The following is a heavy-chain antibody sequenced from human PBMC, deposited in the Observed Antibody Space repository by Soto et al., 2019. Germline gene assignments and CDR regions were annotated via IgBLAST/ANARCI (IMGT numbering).Heavy chain of an antibody. V-gene: IGHV1-69*12. D-gene: IGHD3-3*02. CDR1: GGTFRPSA. CDR2: IMPVFSTP. CDR3: ARDKDRQQLGGNYYYIMDV. J-gene: IGHJ6*01. Sequence: QVQLVQSGAEVKKPGSSVKVSCKTSGGTFRPSAISWVRQAPGQGLEWMGGIMPVFSTPDYAQKFQGRVTITADESTGTAYMELSSLRSEDTAVYYCARDKDRQQLGGNYYYIMDVWGQGTTVTVSS.